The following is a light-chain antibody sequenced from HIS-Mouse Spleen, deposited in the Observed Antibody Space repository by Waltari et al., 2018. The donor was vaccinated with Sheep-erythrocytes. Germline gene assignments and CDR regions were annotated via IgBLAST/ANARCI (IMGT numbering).Light chain of an antibody. CDR1: QSVSSN. CDR2: GAS. J-gene: IGKJ2*01. V-gene: IGKV3-15*01. Sequence: EIVMTQSPATLSVSPGERATLSCRASQSVSSNLARYQQKPGQPPRLLIYGASTRATGITARFSGSGSGTEFTLTISSMQSEDFAVYYCQQYNNWPPPYTFGQGTKLEIK. CDR3: QQYNNWPPPYT.